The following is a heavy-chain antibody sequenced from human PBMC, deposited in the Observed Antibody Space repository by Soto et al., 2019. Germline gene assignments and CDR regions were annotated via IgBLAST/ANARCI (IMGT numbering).Heavy chain of an antibody. D-gene: IGHD2-21*02. CDR3: TRLYCGGDCSTD. CDR2: IRDKANSYAT. J-gene: IGHJ4*02. Sequence: EVQLVESGGGLAQPGGSLKLSCAASGFTFSGSAIHWVRQASGKGLEWVGRIRDKANSYATAYAASVKGRFTISRDDSKNTAYLQMNSLKTEDTAVYYCTRLYCGGDCSTDWGQGTLVTVSS. CDR1: GFTFSGSA. V-gene: IGHV3-73*02.